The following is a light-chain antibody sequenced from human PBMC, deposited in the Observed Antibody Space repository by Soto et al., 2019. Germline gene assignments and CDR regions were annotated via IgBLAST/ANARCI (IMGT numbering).Light chain of an antibody. CDR2: DAS. J-gene: IGKJ2*03. CDR3: QQYNSFAPYS. V-gene: IGKV1-5*01. CDR1: QSISFG. Sequence: DIQMTQSPSTLSASVGDRVTITCRSSQSISFGLAWYQQKPGKAPKLLIYDASTLYSGVPSRFSGSRSGTEFPLTISSLQPDDFASYYCQQYNSFAPYSFGQGTKLEI.